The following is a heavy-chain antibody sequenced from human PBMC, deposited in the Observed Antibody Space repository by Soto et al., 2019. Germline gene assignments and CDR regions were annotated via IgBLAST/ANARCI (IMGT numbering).Heavy chain of an antibody. CDR3: ATVDGPTVTTMFFDY. D-gene: IGHD5-12*01. V-gene: IGHV3-23*01. J-gene: IGHJ4*02. CDR2: ITGSGEST. Sequence: GGSLRLSCAASGFTFSNFAMSWVRQAPGKGLEWVSGITGSGESTYYADSVKGRFTISRDKPKTTLYLQMNSLSAEDTAMYYCATVDGPTVTTMFFDYWGQGILVTVSS. CDR1: GFTFSNFA.